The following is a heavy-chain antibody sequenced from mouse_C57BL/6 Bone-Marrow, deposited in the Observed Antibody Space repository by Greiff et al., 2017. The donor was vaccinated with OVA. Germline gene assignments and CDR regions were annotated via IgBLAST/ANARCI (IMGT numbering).Heavy chain of an antibody. J-gene: IGHJ2*01. CDR1: EYEFPSHD. Sequence: EVMLVESGGGLVQPGESLKLSCESNEYEFPSHDMSWVRKTPEKRLELVAAINSDGGSTYYPDTMERRFIISRDNTKKTLYLQISSLRSEDTALYYCATIYYDPLYYFDYWGQGTTLTVSS. CDR3: ATIYYDPLYYFDY. CDR2: INSDGGST. V-gene: IGHV5-2*01. D-gene: IGHD2-4*01.